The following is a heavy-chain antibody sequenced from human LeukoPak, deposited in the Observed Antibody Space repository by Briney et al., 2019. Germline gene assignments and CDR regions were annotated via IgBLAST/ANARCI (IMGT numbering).Heavy chain of an antibody. J-gene: IGHJ3*02. Sequence: PGGSLRLSCAASGFTFSSYAMSWVRQAPGKGLEWVSAIGGSGGSTYYADSVKGRFTISRDNSKNTLYLQMNSLRAEDTAVYYCTRLTGIAVAADDAFDIWGQGTMVTVSP. D-gene: IGHD6-19*01. CDR2: IGGSGGST. V-gene: IGHV3-23*01. CDR1: GFTFSSYA. CDR3: TRLTGIAVAADDAFDI.